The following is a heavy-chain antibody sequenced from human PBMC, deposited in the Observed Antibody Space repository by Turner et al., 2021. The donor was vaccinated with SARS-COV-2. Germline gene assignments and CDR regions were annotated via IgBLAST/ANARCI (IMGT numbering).Heavy chain of an antibody. J-gene: IGHJ6*02. CDR1: GDSISSKS. CDR3: ARHQGSASGYDHGMNV. Sequence: QVQLQESGPGLVRPSGTLSLTCTVSGDSISSKSWSWIRQSPGRGLEWIGYFYKIGSIDYNPTLRSRVTISVDTSKNQFSLNLISVTAADTAVYYCARHQGSASGYDHGMNVWGQGTAVIVSS. V-gene: IGHV4-59*08. D-gene: IGHD1-26*01. CDR2: FYKIGSI.